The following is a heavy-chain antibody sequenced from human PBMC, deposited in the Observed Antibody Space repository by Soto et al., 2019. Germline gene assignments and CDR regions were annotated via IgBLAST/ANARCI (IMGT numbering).Heavy chain of an antibody. V-gene: IGHV3-23*01. Sequence: GGSLRLSCAASGFTFSNFAMTWVRQAPGAGLEWVSSISGTDDYTYYADSVKGRFTICRDNSKNTLYLQMNSLRAEDTAVYYCARNKGIADPSCRYYYYYGMDVWGQGTTVTVSS. CDR1: GFTFSNFA. CDR3: ARNKGIADPSCRYYYYYGMDV. J-gene: IGHJ6*02. D-gene: IGHD6-13*01. CDR2: ISGTDDYT.